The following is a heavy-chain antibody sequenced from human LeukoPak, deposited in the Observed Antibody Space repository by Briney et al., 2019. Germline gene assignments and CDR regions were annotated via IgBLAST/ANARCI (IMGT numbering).Heavy chain of an antibody. CDR3: ATGGYNWNDVAGWFDP. Sequence: ASVKVSCKVSGYTLTELSMHWVRQAPGKGLELMGGFDPEDGETIYAQKFQGRVTMTEDTSTDTDYMELSSLRSEETAVYSCATGGYNWNDVAGWFDPWGQGTLVTVS. CDR2: FDPEDGET. V-gene: IGHV1-24*01. CDR1: GYTLTELS. D-gene: IGHD1-1*01. J-gene: IGHJ5*02.